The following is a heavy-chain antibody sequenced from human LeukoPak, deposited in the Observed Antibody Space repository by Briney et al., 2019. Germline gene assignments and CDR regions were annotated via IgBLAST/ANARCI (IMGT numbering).Heavy chain of an antibody. D-gene: IGHD6-13*01. Sequence: PSQTLSLTCTVSGGSISSGSDYWSWIRQPAGKGLEWIGRIYTSGSTNYNPSLKSRVTISVDTSKNQFSLKLSSVTAADTAVYYGARHPRRGSSSWKGANWFDPWGQGTLVTVSS. J-gene: IGHJ5*02. CDR3: ARHPRRGSSSWKGANWFDP. CDR1: GGSISSGSDY. V-gene: IGHV4-61*02. CDR2: IYTSGST.